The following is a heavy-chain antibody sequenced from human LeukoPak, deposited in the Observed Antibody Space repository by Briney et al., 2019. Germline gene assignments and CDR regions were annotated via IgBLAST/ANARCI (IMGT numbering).Heavy chain of an antibody. D-gene: IGHD6-13*01. CDR1: GFTFSNYW. Sequence: GGSLRLSCEASGFTFSNYWMTWVRQAPGKGLQWVANIKQDGSEKYYVGSAKGRFTISRDNAKNSLYLQMNSLRAEDTAVYYCARGSIQQLLYWGQGTLVTVSS. J-gene: IGHJ4*02. V-gene: IGHV3-7*01. CDR3: ARGSIQQLLY. CDR2: IKQDGSEK.